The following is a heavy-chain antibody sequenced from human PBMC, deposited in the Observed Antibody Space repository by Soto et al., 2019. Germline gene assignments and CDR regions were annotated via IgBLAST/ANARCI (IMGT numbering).Heavy chain of an antibody. V-gene: IGHV1-24*01. Sequence: ASVKVSCKVSGHTLSEFSMHWVRQAPGKGLEWMGGLNRDDGETTYAQKFQGRVIMTEDTSTDTAYMEVSGLRSEDTAVYYCASPNPQRGSGFLFDYWGQGTLVTVSS. D-gene: IGHD2-21*01. J-gene: IGHJ4*02. CDR1: GHTLSEFS. CDR2: LNRDDGET. CDR3: ASPNPQRGSGFLFDY.